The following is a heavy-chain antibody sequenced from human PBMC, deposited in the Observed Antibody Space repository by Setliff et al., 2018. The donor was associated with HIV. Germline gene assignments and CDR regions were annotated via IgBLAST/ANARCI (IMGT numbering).Heavy chain of an antibody. CDR3: ARDNRGYSYGWLFDY. CDR2: INTSGST. D-gene: IGHD5-18*01. J-gene: IGHJ4*02. CDR1: GGSISSGGYY. Sequence: LSLTCTVSGGSISSGGYYWSWIRQPAGKGLEWIGRINTSGSTNYNPSLKSRVTTSVDTSNNQFSLKLSSVTAADTAMYYCARDNRGYSYGWLFDYWGQGTLVTVS. V-gene: IGHV4-61*02.